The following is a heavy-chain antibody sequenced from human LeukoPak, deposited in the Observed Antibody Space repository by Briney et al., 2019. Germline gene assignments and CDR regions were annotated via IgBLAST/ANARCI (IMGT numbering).Heavy chain of an antibody. CDR2: IRYDGSNK. V-gene: IGHV3-30*02. CDR1: GFTFSSNG. J-gene: IGHJ4*02. D-gene: IGHD3-16*01. Sequence: GGSLRLSCAASGFTFSSNGMHWVRQAPGKGLEWVAFIRYDGSNKYHADSVKGRFTISRDNPKNTLYLQMNSLRAEDTAVYYCAKEGYYYGPIDYWGQGTLVTVSS. CDR3: AKEGYYYGPIDY.